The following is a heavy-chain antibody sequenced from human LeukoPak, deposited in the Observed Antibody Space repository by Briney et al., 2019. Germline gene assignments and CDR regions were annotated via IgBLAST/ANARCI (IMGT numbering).Heavy chain of an antibody. CDR2: IKQDGSEK. V-gene: IGHV3-7*01. CDR1: GFTFSSYW. CDR3: ARDLGHTYYYDSSGNESVDAFDI. J-gene: IGHJ3*02. D-gene: IGHD3-22*01. Sequence: PGGSLRLSCAASGFTFSSYWMCWVRQAPGKGLEWVANIKQDGSEKYYVDSVKGRFTISRDNAKNSLYLQMNSLRAEDTAVYYCARDLGHTYYYDSSGNESVDAFDIWGQGTMVTVSS.